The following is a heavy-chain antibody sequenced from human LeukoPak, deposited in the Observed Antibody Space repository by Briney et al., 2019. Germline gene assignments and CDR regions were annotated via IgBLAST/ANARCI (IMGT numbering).Heavy chain of an antibody. CDR1: GFTFSSYA. D-gene: IGHD3-10*01. V-gene: IGHV3-23*01. CDR2: ISGSGDTT. CDR3: AKDRRAGSYDY. J-gene: IGHJ4*02. Sequence: GGSLRLSCAASGFTFSSYAMSWVRQAPGKGLEWVSTISGSGDTTYYADSVKGRFTISRDNSKNTLYLQMNSLRAEDTAVYYCAKDRRAGSYDYWGQGTLVTVSS.